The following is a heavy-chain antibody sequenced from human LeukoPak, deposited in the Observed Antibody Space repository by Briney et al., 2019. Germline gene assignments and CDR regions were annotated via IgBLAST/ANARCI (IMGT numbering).Heavy chain of an antibody. CDR3: ATGDTVTTCFFDV. J-gene: IGHJ4*02. D-gene: IGHD4-17*01. Sequence: ASVKLSCTVSGFTLTELSMHWVRQAPGKGLEWMAGFYPEDGETFYAQKVQGRVTMTEDTSTDTAYMQLSSLRSEDTAVYYCATGDTVTTCFFDVWGQGTVVTVSS. CDR1: GFTLTELS. CDR2: FYPEDGET. V-gene: IGHV1-24*01.